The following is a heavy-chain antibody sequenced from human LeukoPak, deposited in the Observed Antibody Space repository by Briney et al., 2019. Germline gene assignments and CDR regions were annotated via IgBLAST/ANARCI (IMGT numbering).Heavy chain of an antibody. CDR1: GITLSNYG. CDR3: AKRGVVIRVILVGFHKEAYYFDS. CDR2: ISGSGGGT. D-gene: IGHD3-22*01. Sequence: GGSLRLSCAVSGITLSNYGMSWVRQAPGKGLEWVAGISGSGGGTNYADSVKGRFTISRDNPKNTLYLQMNSLRAEDTAVYFCAKRGVVIRVILVGFHKEAYYFDSWGQGDLVTVCS. V-gene: IGHV3-23*01. J-gene: IGHJ4*02.